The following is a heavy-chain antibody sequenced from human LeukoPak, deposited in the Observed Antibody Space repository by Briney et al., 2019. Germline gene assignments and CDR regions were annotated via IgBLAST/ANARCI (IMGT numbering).Heavy chain of an antibody. CDR2: IYTSGST. Sequence: SETLSLTCTVSGGSISSYYWSWIRQPAGKGLEWIGRIYTSGSTNYNPSLKSRVTISVDTSKNQFSLKLSSVTAADTAVYYCARGHGGHRATYYDYVWGSYRQYYFDYWGQGTLVTVSS. CDR3: ARGHGGHRATYYDYVWGSYRQYYFDY. D-gene: IGHD3-16*02. CDR1: GGSISSYY. J-gene: IGHJ4*02. V-gene: IGHV4-4*07.